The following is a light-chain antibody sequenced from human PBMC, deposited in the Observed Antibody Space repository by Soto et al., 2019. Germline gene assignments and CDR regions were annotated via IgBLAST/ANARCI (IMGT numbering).Light chain of an antibody. Sequence: ETVMTQSPATLSVSPGERPTLSCRASQSVSSNLAWYQQIPGQAPRLLIYDASTRATGIPARFSGSGSGTEFTLTISGLQSEDFAVYSCQQYNTWPLTFGPGTKVDIK. CDR2: DAS. CDR3: QQYNTWPLT. V-gene: IGKV3-15*01. J-gene: IGKJ3*01. CDR1: QSVSSN.